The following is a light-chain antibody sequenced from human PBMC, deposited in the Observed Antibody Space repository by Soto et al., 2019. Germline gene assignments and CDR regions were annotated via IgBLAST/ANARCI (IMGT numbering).Light chain of an antibody. J-gene: IGKJ1*01. V-gene: IGKV1-5*03. CDR2: KAS. Sequence: DIQMTQSPATLSGSVVDRVTITFLASQSISSWLAWYQQKPGKAPKPLIYKASSLQSGIPSRFSGSGSGTDFTLTISSLQPEDFATYYCQQSYSTPWTFGQGTKVDIK. CDR3: QQSYSTPWT. CDR1: QSISSW.